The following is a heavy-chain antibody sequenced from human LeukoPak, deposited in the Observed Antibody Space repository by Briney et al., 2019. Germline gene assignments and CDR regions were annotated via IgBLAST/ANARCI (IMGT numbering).Heavy chain of an antibody. D-gene: IGHD3-16*01. J-gene: IGHJ4*02. V-gene: IGHV3-23*01. CDR2: ISGSGGST. CDR1: GFTFSNYA. CDR3: AKLNDYVWGTQLC. Sequence: GGSLRLSCAASGFTFSNYAMSWVRQAPGKGLEWVSTISGSGGSTYYADSVKGRFTISRDNSKNTLYLQMNSLRAEDTAVYYCAKLNDYVWGTQLCWGQGTLVTVSS.